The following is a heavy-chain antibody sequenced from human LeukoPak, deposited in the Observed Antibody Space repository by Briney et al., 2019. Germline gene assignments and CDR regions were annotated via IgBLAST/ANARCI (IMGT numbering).Heavy chain of an antibody. CDR2: IKQDGSEK. D-gene: IGHD3-10*01. CDR1: GFTFGDHA. V-gene: IGHV3-7*03. J-gene: IGHJ4*02. Sequence: GGSLRLSCTASGFTFGDHAMSWVRQAPGKGLEWVANIKQDGSEKYYVDSEKGRFTISRDNAKNSLYLQMNSLRAEDTAVYYCAREITMLACFDYWGQGTLVTVSS. CDR3: AREITMLACFDY.